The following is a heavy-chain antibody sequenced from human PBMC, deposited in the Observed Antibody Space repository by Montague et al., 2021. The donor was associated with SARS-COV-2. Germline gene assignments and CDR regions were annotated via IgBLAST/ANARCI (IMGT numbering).Heavy chain of an antibody. CDR1: VDSIIRTDC. CDR2: ISDSGNT. J-gene: IGHJ4*02. D-gene: IGHD6-13*01. CDR3: VRAGGYHSRPPL. Sequence: SETLSLTCAVSVDSIIRTDCSSWVREPPGNGLEWIGGISDSGNTNYNPSLKSRVTLSVDMSNNQFSLELSSVTAADTALYYCVRAGGYHSRPPLWGQGTLVTVSS. V-gene: IGHV4-4*02.